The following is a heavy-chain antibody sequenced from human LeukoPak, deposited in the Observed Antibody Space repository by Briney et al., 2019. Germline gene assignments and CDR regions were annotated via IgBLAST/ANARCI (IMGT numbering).Heavy chain of an antibody. CDR2: IIPIFGTA. CDR3: ARSADPQLGFDY. V-gene: IGHV1-69*13. J-gene: IGHJ4*02. CDR1: GGTFSSYA. D-gene: IGHD1-26*01. Sequence: ASVKVSCKASGGTFSSYATSWVRQAPGQGLEWMGGIIPIFGTANYAQKFQGRVTITADESTSTAYMELSSLRSEDTAVYYCARSADPQLGFDYWGQGTLVTVSS.